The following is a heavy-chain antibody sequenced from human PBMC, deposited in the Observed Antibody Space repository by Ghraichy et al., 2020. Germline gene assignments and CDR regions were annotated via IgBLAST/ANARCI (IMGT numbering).Heavy chain of an antibody. J-gene: IGHJ5*02. CDR2: VSGDGRST. V-gene: IGHV3-74*01. CDR1: GFSVSIYW. D-gene: IGHD3-22*01. CDR3: VSSGGYEGYYIDSRGLAWGQGILVSVSSGESGRQFLPGVQLLLSQCHTWFDP. Sequence: GESLNISCAASGFSVSIYWMHWVRQAPGGGLVWVSRVSGDGRSTSYADDVKGRFTTSRDNVKNMLYLQMNRLRVEDKAVYYCVSSGGYEGYYIDSRGLAWGQGILVSVSSGESGRQFLPGVQLLLSQCHTWFDPWGPGTLVTVSS.